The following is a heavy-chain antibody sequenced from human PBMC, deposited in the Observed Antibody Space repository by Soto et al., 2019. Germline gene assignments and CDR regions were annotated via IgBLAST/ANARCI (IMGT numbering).Heavy chain of an antibody. J-gene: IGHJ2*01. Sequence: QVQLVESGGGVVQPGRSLRLSCAASGFTFSSYAMHWVRQAPGKGLEWVAVISYDGSNKYYADSVKGRFTISRDNSKNTLYLQMNSLRAEDTAVYYCARDWARGVTTRLFGGYFDLWGRGTLVTVSS. V-gene: IGHV3-30-3*01. CDR3: ARDWARGVTTRLFGGYFDL. CDR1: GFTFSSYA. D-gene: IGHD4-17*01. CDR2: ISYDGSNK.